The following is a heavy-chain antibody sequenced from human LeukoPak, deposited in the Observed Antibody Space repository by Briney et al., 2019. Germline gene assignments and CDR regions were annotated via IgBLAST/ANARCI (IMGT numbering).Heavy chain of an antibody. Sequence: QAGGTLRLSCAPSGFTFSSYGMSWVRQAPGKGLEWVSAISGSGGSTYYADSVKGRFTISRDNSKNTLYLQMNSLRAEDTAVYYCAKESRIWIMITFGGDYYFDYWGQGTLVTVSS. CDR1: GFTFSSYG. D-gene: IGHD3-16*01. CDR3: AKESRIWIMITFGGDYYFDY. CDR2: ISGSGGST. V-gene: IGHV3-23*01. J-gene: IGHJ4*02.